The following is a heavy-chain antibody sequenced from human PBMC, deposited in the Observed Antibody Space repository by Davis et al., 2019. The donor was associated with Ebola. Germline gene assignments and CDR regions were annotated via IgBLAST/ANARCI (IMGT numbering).Heavy chain of an antibody. J-gene: IGHJ4*02. CDR3: ARVEYYDFWSGGFDY. CDR2: IYYSGST. V-gene: IGHV4-59*01. D-gene: IGHD3-3*01. CDR1: GGSFSNYH. Sequence: SETLSLTCAVYGGSFSNYHWTWIRQPPGKGLEWIGYIYYSGSTNYNPSLKSRVTISVDTSKNQFSLKLSSVTAADTAVYYCARVEYYDFWSGGFDYWGQGTLVTVSS.